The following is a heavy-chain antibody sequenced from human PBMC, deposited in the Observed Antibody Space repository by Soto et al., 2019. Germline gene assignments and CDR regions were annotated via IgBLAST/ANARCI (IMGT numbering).Heavy chain of an antibody. V-gene: IGHV3-21*01. J-gene: IGHJ4*02. CDR1: VFTFSTST. D-gene: IGHD2-15*01. CDR2: LSSTRTYT. Sequence: RGSLLLSCAPSVFTFSTSTMSWVRQAPGQGLERISPLSSTRTYTYYAASVSGRFTISIDNAKNSLYLQMNSLTAEDTPVYYCARVGSPGYCSGGFWPPPDYWGQGTMVTVSS. CDR3: ARVGSPGYCSGGFWPPPDY.